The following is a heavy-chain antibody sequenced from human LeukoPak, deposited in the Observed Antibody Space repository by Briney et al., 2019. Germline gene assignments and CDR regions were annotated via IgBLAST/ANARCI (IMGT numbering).Heavy chain of an antibody. CDR2: INHSGST. D-gene: IGHD3-22*01. V-gene: IGHV4-39*07. Sequence: PSETLSLTCTVSGGSISSSSYYWGWIRQPPGKGLEWIGEINHSGSTNYNPSLKSRVTISVDTSKNQFSLKLSSVTAADTAVYYCASRPWSDSSYNWGQGTLVTVSS. CDR1: GGSISSSSYY. J-gene: IGHJ1*01. CDR3: ASRPWSDSSYN.